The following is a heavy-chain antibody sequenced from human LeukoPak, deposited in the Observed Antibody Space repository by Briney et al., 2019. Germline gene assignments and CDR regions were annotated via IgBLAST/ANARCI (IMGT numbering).Heavy chain of an antibody. Sequence: PGGSLRLSCAASGFTFSSYAMSWVRQAPGKGLEWVSYISSSGNTIYYADSVKGRFTISRDNAKNSLYLQMNSLRAEDTAVYYCAELGITMIGGVWGKGTTVTISS. D-gene: IGHD3-10*02. CDR3: AELGITMIGGV. CDR1: GFTFSSYA. CDR2: ISSSGNTI. V-gene: IGHV3-48*03. J-gene: IGHJ6*04.